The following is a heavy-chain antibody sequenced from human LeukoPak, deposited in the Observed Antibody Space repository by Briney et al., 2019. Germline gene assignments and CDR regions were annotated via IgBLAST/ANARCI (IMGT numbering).Heavy chain of an antibody. V-gene: IGHV1-18*01. J-gene: IGHJ3*01. CDR2: ISAYNGNT. D-gene: IGHD4-17*01. CDR1: GYTFTSYG. CDR3: AAELYGVYTDCCTFHL. Sequence: ASVKVSCKASGYTFTSYGISWVRQSPGQGLEWMGWISAYNGNTNYAQKLQGRFTITRDMSTNTAYMELSSLGSEDSAVYYCAAELYGVYTDCCTFHLWGQGTMVTVSS.